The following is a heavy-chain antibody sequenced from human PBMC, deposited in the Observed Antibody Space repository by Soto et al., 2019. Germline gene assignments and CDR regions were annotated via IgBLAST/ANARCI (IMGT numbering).Heavy chain of an antibody. CDR3: ARDRRDYDILTGPMDFDY. J-gene: IGHJ4*02. CDR2: ISSSSSTV. V-gene: IGHV3-48*02. D-gene: IGHD3-9*01. CDR1: GFTFSSYS. Sequence: GGSLRLSCAASGFTFSSYSMNWVRQAPGKGLEWVSYISSSSSTVYYADSVKGRFTISRDNAKNSLYLQMNSLRDEDTAVYYCARDRRDYDILTGPMDFDYWGQGTLVTVSS.